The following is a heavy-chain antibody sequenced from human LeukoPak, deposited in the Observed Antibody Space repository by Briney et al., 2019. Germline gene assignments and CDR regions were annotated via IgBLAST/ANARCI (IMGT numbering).Heavy chain of an antibody. D-gene: IGHD2-15*01. J-gene: IGHJ4*02. Sequence: ASVKVSCKVSGDTLSELPMHWVRQAPGKELEWMGGFDPEKSETIYPQKLRGRVSMTEETSTGTASMELSSLTSEDTAVYFCATGNSLGYCKGGRCFNYWGQGTQVIVSS. CDR3: ATGNSLGYCKGGRCFNY. CDR2: FDPEKSET. CDR1: GDTLSELP. V-gene: IGHV1-24*01.